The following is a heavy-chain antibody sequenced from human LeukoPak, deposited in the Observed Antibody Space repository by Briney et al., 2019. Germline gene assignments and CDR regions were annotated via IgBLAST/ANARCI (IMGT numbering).Heavy chain of an antibody. CDR2: IPYDGSNK. D-gene: IGHD2-15*01. CDR3: ARVYGGRYVFDY. CDR1: GFTFSSYA. J-gene: IGHJ4*02. V-gene: IGHV3-30*04. Sequence: PGRSLRPSCAASGFTFSSYAMHWVRQAPGKGLEWVAVIPYDGSNKYYADSVKGRFTISRDNSKNTLYLQMNSLRAEDTAVYYCARVYGGRYVFDYWGQGTLVTVSS.